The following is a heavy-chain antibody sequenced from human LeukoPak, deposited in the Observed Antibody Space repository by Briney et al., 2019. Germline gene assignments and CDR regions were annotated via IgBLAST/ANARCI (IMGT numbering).Heavy chain of an antibody. CDR2: ISGSGGST. D-gene: IGHD3-3*01. J-gene: IGHJ4*02. CDR1: GFTFSSYA. V-gene: IGHV3-23*01. CDR3: AKENTIFGVVIIPFDY. Sequence: GGYLRLSCAASGFTFSSYAMSWLRQAPGTGQELVSAISGSGGSTYYADSVKGRFTISTDHSKNTLYLQMNSLRAEDTAVYYCAKENTIFGVVIIPFDYWGQGTLVTVSS.